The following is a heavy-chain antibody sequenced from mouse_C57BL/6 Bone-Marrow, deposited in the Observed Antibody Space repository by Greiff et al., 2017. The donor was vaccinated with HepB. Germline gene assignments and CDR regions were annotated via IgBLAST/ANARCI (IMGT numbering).Heavy chain of an antibody. CDR1: GYTFTSYW. Sequence: VQLQQPGAELVMPGASVKLSCKASGYTFTSYWMHWVKQRPGQGLEWIGEIDPSDSYTNYNQKFKGKSTLTVDKSSSTAYMQLSSLTSEDSAVYYCARWGEYFDVWGTGTTVTVSS. CDR3: ARWGEYFDV. CDR2: IDPSDSYT. J-gene: IGHJ1*03. V-gene: IGHV1-69*01.